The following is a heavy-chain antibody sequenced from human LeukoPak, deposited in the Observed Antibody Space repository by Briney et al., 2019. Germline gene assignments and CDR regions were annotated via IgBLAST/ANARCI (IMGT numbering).Heavy chain of an antibody. CDR2: IFYSGTT. V-gene: IGHV4-39*01. J-gene: IGHJ4*02. Sequence: SETLFLTCTVTGGSISSSSYYWGWIRQPPGKGLEWIASIFYSGTTYYNPSLKSRVTIAVDTSNNQFSLRLTSVTAADTAVYYCERLTDSWGQGNLVTVSS. CDR3: ERLTDS. CDR1: GGSISSSSYY.